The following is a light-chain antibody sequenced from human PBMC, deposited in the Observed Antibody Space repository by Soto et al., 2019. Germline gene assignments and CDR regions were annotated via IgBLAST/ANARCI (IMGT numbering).Light chain of an antibody. Sequence: EIVLTQSPATLSLSPGERATLSCRASQSVGSNLAWYQQKPGQAPGLLIYEASTRATGIPARFSGSGSGTDSTLTISSLEPEDFAVYYCQQHSDWPLTFGGGTIVEI. CDR2: EAS. V-gene: IGKV3-11*01. CDR1: QSVGSN. J-gene: IGKJ4*01. CDR3: QQHSDWPLT.